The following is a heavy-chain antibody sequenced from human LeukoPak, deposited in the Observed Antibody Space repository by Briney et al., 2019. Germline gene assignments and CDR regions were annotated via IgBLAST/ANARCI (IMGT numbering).Heavy chain of an antibody. D-gene: IGHD2-21*01. V-gene: IGHV3-23*01. CDR3: AKSMGDYGYFDL. CDR2: ISGSGGST. J-gene: IGHJ2*01. Sequence: GGSLRLSCAASGFTFSSYAMSWVRQAPGKGLEWVSAISGSGGSTYYADFVKGRFTISRDNSKNTLYLQMNSLRAEDTAVYYCAKSMGDYGYFDLWGRGTLVTVSS. CDR1: GFTFSSYA.